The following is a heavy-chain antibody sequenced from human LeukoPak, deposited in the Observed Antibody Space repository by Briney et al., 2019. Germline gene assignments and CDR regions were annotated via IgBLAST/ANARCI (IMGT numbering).Heavy chain of an antibody. J-gene: IGHJ4*02. CDR2: IYHSGSA. V-gene: IGHV4-4*02. D-gene: IGHD4-17*01. Sequence: KTSETLSLTCAVSGGSISSNHWWSWVRQPPGKGLEWIGEIYHSGSANYNPSLKGRVIISVDKSKNQLSLTLSSMTAADTAVYYCARDLGTVTQGYWGQGTLVTVS. CDR1: GGSISSNHW. CDR3: ARDLGTVTQGY.